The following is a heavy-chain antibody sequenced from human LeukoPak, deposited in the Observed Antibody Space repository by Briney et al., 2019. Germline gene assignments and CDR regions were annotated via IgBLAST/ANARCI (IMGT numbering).Heavy chain of an antibody. Sequence: GGSLRLSCAASGFTVSSNYMSWVRQAPGQGLEWVAFILSDGSYEYYADSVKGRFTISRDNAKNSLYLQMNSLRAEDTAVYYCARGRWYCSGGSCFTDAFDIWGQGTMVTVSS. CDR2: ILSDGSYE. CDR3: ARGRWYCSGGSCFTDAFDI. V-gene: IGHV3-30*02. CDR1: GFTVSSNY. J-gene: IGHJ3*02. D-gene: IGHD2-15*01.